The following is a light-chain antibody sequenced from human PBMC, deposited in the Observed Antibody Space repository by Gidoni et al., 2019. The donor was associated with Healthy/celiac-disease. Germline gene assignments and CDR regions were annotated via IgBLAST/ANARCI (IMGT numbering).Light chain of an antibody. Sequence: EIVLTQSPATLSLSPGERATLSCRASQRVSSSLAWYRQKPGQAPRLLIYDASNRATGIPARFSGSGSGTDFTLTISSLEPEDFAVYSCQQRSNWLTFGQGTRLEIK. CDR3: QQRSNWLT. CDR1: QRVSSS. V-gene: IGKV3-11*01. CDR2: DAS. J-gene: IGKJ5*01.